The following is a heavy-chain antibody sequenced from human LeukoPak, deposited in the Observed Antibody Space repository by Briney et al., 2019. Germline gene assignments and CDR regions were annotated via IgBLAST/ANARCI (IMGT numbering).Heavy chain of an antibody. CDR1: GFTFSSYW. V-gene: IGHV3-7*01. D-gene: IGHD3-3*01. CDR2: IKQDGSEK. CDR3: AREPYDFWSGYPLGGYYGMDV. Sequence: GGSLRLSCAASGFTFSSYWMSWVRQAPGKGLEWVANIKQDGSEKYYVDSVKGRFTISRDNSKNTLYLQMNSLRAEDTAVYYCAREPYDFWSGYPLGGYYGMDVWGQGTTVTVSS. J-gene: IGHJ6*02.